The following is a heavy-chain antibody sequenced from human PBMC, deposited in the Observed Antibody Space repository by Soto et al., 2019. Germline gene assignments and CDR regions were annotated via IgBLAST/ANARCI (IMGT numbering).Heavy chain of an antibody. CDR1: GGSISSVGYY. Sequence: SETLCLTNTVSGGSISSVGYYWVWIRQPPGKGLEWIGSIYYSGSTYYNPSLKSRVTISVDTSKNQFSLKLSSVTAADTAVCYCARGITMRDWFDPWGQGTLVTVSS. J-gene: IGHJ5*02. D-gene: IGHD3-22*01. CDR2: IYYSGST. V-gene: IGHV4-39*01. CDR3: ARGITMRDWFDP.